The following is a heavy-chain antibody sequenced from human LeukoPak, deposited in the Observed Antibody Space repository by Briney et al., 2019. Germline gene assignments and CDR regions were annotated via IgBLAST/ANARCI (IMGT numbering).Heavy chain of an antibody. CDR2: IVLGAGNT. J-gene: IGHJ5*02. Sequence: SVKVSCKASGFTFPNSAMQWVRQARGQRLEWIGWIVLGAGNTVYSHKFHDRVTITRDISTNTAYMELDSLGSEDTAVYYCAAQRGASLHDFWSTRLFDPWGQGTQVTVSS. CDR3: AAQRGASLHDFWSTRLFDP. D-gene: IGHD3-3*01. CDR1: GFTFPNSA. V-gene: IGHV1-58*02.